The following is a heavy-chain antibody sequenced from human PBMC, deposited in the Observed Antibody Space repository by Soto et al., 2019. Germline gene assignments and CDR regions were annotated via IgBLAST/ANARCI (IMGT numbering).Heavy chain of an antibody. Sequence: QVQLQESGPGLVKPSGTLSLTCTVSGGSMSSSNWWNWVHQSPGKGLEWIGEAHHSGRTNYNPSLQSRVTISVDKSKNHFSLKLSSVTAADTAVYYCARSEATGLDYWGQGTLVTVSS. V-gene: IGHV4-4*02. J-gene: IGHJ4*02. CDR2: AHHSGRT. CDR3: ARSEATGLDY. CDR1: GGSMSSSNW. D-gene: IGHD1-26*01.